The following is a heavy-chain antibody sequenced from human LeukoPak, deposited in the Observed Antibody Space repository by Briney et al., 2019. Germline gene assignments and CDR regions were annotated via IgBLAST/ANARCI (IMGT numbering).Heavy chain of an antibody. CDR1: GGSVSSGTYY. J-gene: IGHJ4*02. Sequence: SETLSLTCTVSGGSVSSGTYYWSWIRQPPGKGLEWIGYIYYSGSTNYNSSLKSRVTISVDTSKNQFSLKLNSVTAADTAVYYCARIDGLLGTYHTTFDYWGQGTLVTVSS. V-gene: IGHV4-61*01. CDR3: ARIDGLLGTYHTTFDY. CDR2: IYYSGST. D-gene: IGHD1-26*01.